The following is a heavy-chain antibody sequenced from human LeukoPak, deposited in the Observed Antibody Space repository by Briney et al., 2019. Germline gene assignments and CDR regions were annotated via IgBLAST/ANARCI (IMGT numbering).Heavy chain of an antibody. V-gene: IGHV3-23*01. Sequence: GGSLRLSCAASGFTFSSYAMSWVRQAPGKGLEWVSAISGSGGSTYYADSVKGRFTISRDNAENSLYLQMNSLRAEDTAVYYCARMGAAGATVHWGQGTLVTVSS. D-gene: IGHD1-26*01. CDR2: ISGSGGST. J-gene: IGHJ4*02. CDR3: ARMGAAGATVH. CDR1: GFTFSSYA.